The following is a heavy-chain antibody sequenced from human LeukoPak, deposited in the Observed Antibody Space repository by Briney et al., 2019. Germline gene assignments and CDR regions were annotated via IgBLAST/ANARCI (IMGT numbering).Heavy chain of an antibody. V-gene: IGHV1-69*05. CDR2: IIPIFGTA. Sequence: SVKVSCKASGGTFSSYAISWVRQAPGQGLEWMGGIIPIFGTANYAQKFQGRVTITTDESTSTDYMELSSLRSEDTAVYYCASGEIGIAAAGLEYYYMDVWGQGTTVTVSS. J-gene: IGHJ6*03. CDR3: ASGEIGIAAAGLEYYYMDV. CDR1: GGTFSSYA. D-gene: IGHD6-13*01.